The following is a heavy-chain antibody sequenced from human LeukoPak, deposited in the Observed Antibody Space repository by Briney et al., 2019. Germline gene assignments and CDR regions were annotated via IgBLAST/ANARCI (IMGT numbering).Heavy chain of an antibody. CDR3: ARNSRVASTSGLNY. CDR1: GGTFSSHL. D-gene: IGHD5-12*01. Sequence: SVKVSCKVSGGTFSSHLISWVPQAPGQGLEWMGEITPIFGEAQNAEKFQGRVTITADEPTSTVYMELTSLRLDDTAMYYCARNSRVASTSGLNYWGQGTLVTVSS. CDR2: ITPIFGEA. V-gene: IGHV1-69*01. J-gene: IGHJ4*02.